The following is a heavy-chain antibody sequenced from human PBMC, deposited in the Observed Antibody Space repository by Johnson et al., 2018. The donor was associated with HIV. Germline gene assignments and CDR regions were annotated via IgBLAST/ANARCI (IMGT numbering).Heavy chain of an antibody. CDR1: GFTFSSYA. CDR2: ISYDGSNK. V-gene: IGHV3-30-3*01. Sequence: QVQLVESGGGVVQPGRSLRLSCAASGFTFSSYAMHWVRQATGKGLEWVAVISYDGSNKYYADSVKGRFTISRDNSKNTLYLQMNSLRAEDTAVYYCARSFSGPDAFDIWGQGTMVTVSS. J-gene: IGHJ3*02. CDR3: ARSFSGPDAFDI. D-gene: IGHD5-12*01.